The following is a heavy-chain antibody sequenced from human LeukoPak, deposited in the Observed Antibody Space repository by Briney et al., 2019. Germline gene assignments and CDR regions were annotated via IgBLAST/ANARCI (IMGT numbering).Heavy chain of an antibody. CDR1: GYILTELS. D-gene: IGHD1-26*01. Sequence: ASVKVSCKVSGYILTELSMHWVRQAPGKGLEWMGGFDPEDGETIYAQKFQGRVTMTEDTSTDTAHMELNSLRSEDTAVYYCATDLHRIVGATLLDYWGQGTLVTVSS. CDR2: FDPEDGET. J-gene: IGHJ4*02. V-gene: IGHV1-24*01. CDR3: ATDLHRIVGATLLDY.